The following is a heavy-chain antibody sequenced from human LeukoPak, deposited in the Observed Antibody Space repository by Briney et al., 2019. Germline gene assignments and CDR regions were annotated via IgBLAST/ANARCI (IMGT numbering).Heavy chain of an antibody. CDR3: ARGSRRDIVVVVAATTGSYYFDY. Sequence: SETLSLTCAVYGGSFSGYYWSWIRQPPGKGLEWIGEINHSGSTNYNPSLKSRVTISVDTSKNQFSLKLSSVTAADTAVYYCARGSRRDIVVVVAATTGSYYFDYWGQGTLVTVSS. J-gene: IGHJ4*02. V-gene: IGHV4-34*01. CDR1: GGSFSGYY. D-gene: IGHD2-15*01. CDR2: INHSGST.